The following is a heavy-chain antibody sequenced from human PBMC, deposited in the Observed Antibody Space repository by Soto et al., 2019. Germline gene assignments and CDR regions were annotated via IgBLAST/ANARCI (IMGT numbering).Heavy chain of an antibody. CDR2: IYYSGST. J-gene: IGHJ4*02. CDR3: ARKDTVTACLES. Sequence: QVQLQESGPGLVKPSQTLSLTCTVSGGSISSSGYYWSWIRQHPGKGLEWIGYIYYSGSTYYNPSLTSRVTISVDTSKNQFSLMLSSVTAADTAVYYCARKDTVTACLESWGQGALVTVSS. V-gene: IGHV4-30-4*01. D-gene: IGHD4-17*01. CDR1: GGSISSSGYY.